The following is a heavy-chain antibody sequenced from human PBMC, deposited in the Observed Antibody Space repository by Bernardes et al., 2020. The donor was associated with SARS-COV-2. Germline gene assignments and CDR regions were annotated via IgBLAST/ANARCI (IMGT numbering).Heavy chain of an antibody. V-gene: IGHV4-59*01. Sequence: SESLPLTCTDSGSSISSDYWSWIRPPPGKGLECVGYLNYSGSTNYNLSLKSRVTISVDTSKNQFSLKLSTVTAADTAVYYCAADYYDSSGYYPHWGQGTLVTVSS. J-gene: IGHJ4*02. CDR3: AADYYDSSGYYPH. CDR1: GSSISSDY. D-gene: IGHD3-22*01. CDR2: LNYSGST.